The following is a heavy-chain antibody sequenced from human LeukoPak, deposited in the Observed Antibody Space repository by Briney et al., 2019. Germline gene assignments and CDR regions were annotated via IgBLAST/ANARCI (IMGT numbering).Heavy chain of an antibody. Sequence: RPGGSLRLSCAASGFTFDDYAMHWVRHAPGKGLEWVSLISGDGGSTYYADSVKGRFTISRDNSKNSLYLQMNSLRTEDTALYYCAKDPGTVTYYYYYGMDVWGQGTTVTVSS. V-gene: IGHV3-43*02. CDR3: AKDPGTVTYYYYYGMDV. D-gene: IGHD4-17*01. CDR1: GFTFDDYA. CDR2: ISGDGGST. J-gene: IGHJ6*02.